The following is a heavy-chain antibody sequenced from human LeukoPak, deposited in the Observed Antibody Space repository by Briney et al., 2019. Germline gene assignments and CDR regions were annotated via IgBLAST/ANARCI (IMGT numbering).Heavy chain of an antibody. J-gene: IGHJ4*02. CDR1: GYTFTSNY. Sequence: ASVKVSCKASGYTFTSNYIHWVRQAPGQGLEWMGMIYPRDGSTSYAQKFQGRVTVTRDTSTSTVHMELSGLRSEDTAVYYCARDQGGFDYWGQGTLVTVSS. V-gene: IGHV1-46*01. CDR3: ARDQGGFDY. CDR2: IYPRDGST.